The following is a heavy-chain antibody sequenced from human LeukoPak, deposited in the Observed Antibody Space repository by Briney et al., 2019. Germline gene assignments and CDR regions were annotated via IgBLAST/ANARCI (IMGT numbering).Heavy chain of an antibody. CDR3: ARVQESQIDYYFDY. CDR1: GGSISSYY. CDR2: IYYSGST. Sequence: PETLSLTCTVSGGSISSYYWSWIRQAPGKGLEWIGYIYYSGSTNYNPSLKSRVTISVDTSKNQFSLKLSSVTAADTAVYYCARVQESQIDYYFDYWGQGTLVTVSS. V-gene: IGHV4-59*01. D-gene: IGHD3-9*01. J-gene: IGHJ4*02.